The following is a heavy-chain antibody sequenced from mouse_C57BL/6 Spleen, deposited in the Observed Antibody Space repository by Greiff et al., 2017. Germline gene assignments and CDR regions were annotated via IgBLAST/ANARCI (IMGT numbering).Heavy chain of an antibody. Sequence: EVMLVESGGGLVKPGGSLKLSCAASGFTFSSYTMSWVRQTPEKRLEWVATISGGGGNTYYPDSVKGRFTISRDNAKNTLYLQMSSLRSEDTALYYCARYESWFAYWGQGTLVTVSA. J-gene: IGHJ3*01. V-gene: IGHV5-9*01. CDR1: GFTFSSYT. CDR2: ISGGGGNT. CDR3: ARYESWFAY. D-gene: IGHD2-12*01.